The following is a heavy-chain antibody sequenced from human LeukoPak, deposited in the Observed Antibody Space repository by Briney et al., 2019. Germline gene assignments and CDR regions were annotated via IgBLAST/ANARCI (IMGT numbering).Heavy chain of an antibody. V-gene: IGHV1-2*02. CDR1: GYTFTGYY. Sequence: APVKVSCKASGYTFTGYYMHWVRQAPGQGLEWMGWINSNSGGTNYAQKFQGRVTMTRDTSISTAYMELSRLRSDDTAVYYCARDRRSLSRISRAFDIWGQGTMVTVSS. J-gene: IGHJ3*02. CDR3: ARDRRSLSRISRAFDI. CDR2: INSNSGGT. D-gene: IGHD2-15*01.